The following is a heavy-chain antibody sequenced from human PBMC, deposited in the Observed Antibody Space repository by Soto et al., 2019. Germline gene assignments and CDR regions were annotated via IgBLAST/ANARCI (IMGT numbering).Heavy chain of an antibody. Sequence: GGSLRLSCAASGFSFVNYAMNWVRQAPGKGLEWVANIKEDGSEKHYVDSVKGRFTISRDNAKNSLYLQMNSLRVEDTAVYFCSRDVVVGAKALNYWGQGALVTVSS. CDR3: SRDVVVGAKALNY. D-gene: IGHD2-15*01. J-gene: IGHJ4*02. CDR1: GFSFVNYA. V-gene: IGHV3-7*01. CDR2: IKEDGSEK.